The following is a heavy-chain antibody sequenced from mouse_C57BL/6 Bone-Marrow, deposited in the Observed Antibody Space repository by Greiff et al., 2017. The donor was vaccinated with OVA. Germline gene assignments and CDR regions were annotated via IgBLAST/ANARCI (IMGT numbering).Heavy chain of an antibody. CDR1: GYTFTDYM. J-gene: IGHJ4*01. CDR3: AKRGIDY. CDR2: INPGSGST. Sequence: QVQLKESGAELVRPGTSVKVSCKASGYTFTDYMIEWVKQRPGQGLEWIGVINPGSGSTNYNEKFKGKATLTADKASSTAYMQLSSLTSEESAVYLYAKRGIDYWGQGTSVTVSS. V-gene: IGHV1-54*01.